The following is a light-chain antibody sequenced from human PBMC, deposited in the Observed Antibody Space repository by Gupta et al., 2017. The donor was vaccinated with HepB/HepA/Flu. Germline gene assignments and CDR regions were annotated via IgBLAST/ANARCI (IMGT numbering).Light chain of an antibody. V-gene: IGLV2-14*01. Sequence: QSALTQPASVSGSPGQSITISCTGTSSDVGLYNYVSWYQHNPGTAPKVILSEVTKRPAGVANRFSGSKAGNTASLTISGRQAEDEADYYCYSDTTSSTWLFGGGTKLTVL. J-gene: IGLJ3*02. CDR3: YSDTTSSTWL. CDR2: EVT. CDR1: SSDVGLYNY.